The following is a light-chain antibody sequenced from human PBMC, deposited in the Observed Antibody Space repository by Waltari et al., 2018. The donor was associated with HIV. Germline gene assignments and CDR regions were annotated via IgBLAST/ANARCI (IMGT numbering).Light chain of an antibody. J-gene: IGLJ3*02. CDR1: DRDFGLYNF. CDR3: ASFTADNTVM. CDR2: DVD. Sequence: AVTQPASVSGLPGQSTTISCTGDDRDFGLYNFVSWYQQHSGKPPQLILYDVDSRASGVSDRFSGSMSGNTASLTISALRAEDEAHYYCASFTADNTVMFGGGTEVTVL. V-gene: IGLV2-14*03.